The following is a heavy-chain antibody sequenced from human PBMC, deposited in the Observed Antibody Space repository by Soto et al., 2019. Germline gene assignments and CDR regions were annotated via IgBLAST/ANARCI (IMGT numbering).Heavy chain of an antibody. Sequence: SETLSLTCTVSGGSISSSSYYWGWIRQPPGKGLEWIGSIYYSGSTYYNPSLKSRVTISVDTSKNQFSLKLSSVTAADTAVYYCARHMYGDYYFDYWGQGTLVTVSS. D-gene: IGHD4-17*01. V-gene: IGHV4-39*01. CDR2: IYYSGST. CDR1: GGSISSSSYY. CDR3: ARHMYGDYYFDY. J-gene: IGHJ4*02.